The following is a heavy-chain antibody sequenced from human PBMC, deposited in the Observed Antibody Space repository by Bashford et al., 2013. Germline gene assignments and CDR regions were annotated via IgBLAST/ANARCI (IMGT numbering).Heavy chain of an antibody. Sequence: GGSLRLSCAASGFTFSSYAMHWVRQAPGKGLEWVAVISYDGSNKYYADSVKGRFTISRDNSKNTLYLQMNSLRAEDTAVYYCARGHYDVGPWGQGIRVTVSS. D-gene: IGHD3-22*01. J-gene: IGHJ5*02. CDR3: ARGHYDVGP. CDR1: GFTFSSYA. V-gene: IGHV3-30-3*01. CDR2: ISYDGSNK.